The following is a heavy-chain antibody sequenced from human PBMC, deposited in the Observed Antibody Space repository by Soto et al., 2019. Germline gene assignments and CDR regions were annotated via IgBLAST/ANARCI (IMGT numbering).Heavy chain of an antibody. D-gene: IGHD6-19*01. CDR1: NGSFSDYF. Sequence: QVHLQQWGAGLLKPSETLSLTCGVYNGSFSDYFWNWIRPHPGKGREWIGEIKESGFATYNPSLKRRGTMSVDTASNQFSPKVTSVTAADTAVYYCARGKSSGPRYYFDTWGQGTLVTVSS. CDR3: ARGKSSGPRYYFDT. J-gene: IGHJ4*02. V-gene: IGHV4-34*01. CDR2: IKESGFA.